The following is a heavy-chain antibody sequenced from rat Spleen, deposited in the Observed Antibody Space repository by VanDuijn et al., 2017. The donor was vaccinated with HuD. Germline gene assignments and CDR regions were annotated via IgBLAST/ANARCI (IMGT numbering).Heavy chain of an antibody. CDR2: ISPDGGST. J-gene: IGHJ2*01. D-gene: IGHD1-12*03. CDR1: GFTFSSYW. CDR3: TRDGYYDGYYHYFDY. Sequence: EVQLVETGGGLVQPGESLKLSCVASGFTFSSYWMYWIRQAPGEGLEWLSSISPDGGSTYYPDSMKGRFTISRDNAQNTLYLQMNSLRSEDTATYYCTRDGYYDGYYHYFDYWGQGVMVTVSS. V-gene: IGHV5-58*01.